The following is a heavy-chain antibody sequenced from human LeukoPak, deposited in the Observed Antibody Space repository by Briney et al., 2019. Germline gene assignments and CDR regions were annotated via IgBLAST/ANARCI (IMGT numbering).Heavy chain of an antibody. Sequence: PGMSLRLSCAASGFIVSNYGMNWVRQAPGGGLEWVAIIWYGGRNKSYADSVKGRFTISRDNAKNSLYLQMNSLRAEDTAVYYCARVPGYCSGGSCYSGYHYYYGMDVWGQGTTVTVSS. V-gene: IGHV3-33*08. CDR3: ARVPGYCSGGSCYSGYHYYYGMDV. CDR1: GFIVSNYG. J-gene: IGHJ6*02. D-gene: IGHD2-15*01. CDR2: IWYGGRNK.